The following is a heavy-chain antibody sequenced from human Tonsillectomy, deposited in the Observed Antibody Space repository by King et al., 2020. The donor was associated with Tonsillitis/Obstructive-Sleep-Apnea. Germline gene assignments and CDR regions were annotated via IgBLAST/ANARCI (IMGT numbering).Heavy chain of an antibody. D-gene: IGHD3-22*01. CDR2: ISTSGSTI. J-gene: IGHJ4*02. V-gene: IGHV3-48*03. Sequence: VQLVESGGTLVQPGGSLRLSCAASGFTFSSYDMNWVRQAPGKGLEWVSYISTSGSTIYYTDSVKGRFTISRDNAKNSLYLQMNSRRAEDTAGYYCAIGKGGYYYDSSGYQWGQGTLITVSS. CDR3: AIGKGGYYYDSSGYQ. CDR1: GFTFSSYD.